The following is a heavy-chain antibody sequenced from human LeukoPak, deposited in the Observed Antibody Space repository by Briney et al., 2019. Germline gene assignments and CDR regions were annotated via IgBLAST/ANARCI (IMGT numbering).Heavy chain of an antibody. CDR3: ARTLSRLNHYGDSAADS. D-gene: IGHD4-17*01. J-gene: IGHJ4*02. Sequence: ASVKVSCKASGNTFTSSDINWVRQATGQGLEWMGWMNPNSGNTGYAQKFQGRVTLTRDTSISTAYMELTSLRSEDTAVYYCARTLSRLNHYGDSAADSWGQGTLVTVSS. CDR1: GNTFTSSD. V-gene: IGHV1-8*01. CDR2: MNPNSGNT.